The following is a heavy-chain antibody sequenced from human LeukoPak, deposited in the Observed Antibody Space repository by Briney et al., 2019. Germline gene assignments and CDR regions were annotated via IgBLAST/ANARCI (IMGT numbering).Heavy chain of an antibody. CDR2: ISGSGGRA. D-gene: IGHD6-6*01. J-gene: IGHJ5*02. V-gene: IGHV3-23*01. Sequence: PGGSLRLSCSASGFTFSSYARSWVRQAPGKGLEWVSAISGSGGRACYADSVEGRFTISRDNYKNTLYLQMNSLTAEDTAVYFCAKALYSSIAARPFDPWGEGTLVTVSS. CDR1: GFTFSSYA. CDR3: AKALYSSIAARPFDP.